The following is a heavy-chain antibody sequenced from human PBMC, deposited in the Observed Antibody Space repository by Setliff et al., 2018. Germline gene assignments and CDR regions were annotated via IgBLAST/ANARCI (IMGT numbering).Heavy chain of an antibody. Sequence: PWGFLRLFCTASGFSFSDAWMNWVRLVTGKGLGWVGRIKRRSDGATIDYAAPMKGRFTISREDSEDTLYLQRNSMKTEDTAVYFCARVFCRRSCLVESYMDVWGTGTTVTVSS. D-gene: IGHD3-16*01. CDR2: IKRRSDGATI. J-gene: IGHJ6*03. CDR3: ARVFCRRSCLVESYMDV. V-gene: IGHV3-15*07. CDR1: GFSFSDAW.